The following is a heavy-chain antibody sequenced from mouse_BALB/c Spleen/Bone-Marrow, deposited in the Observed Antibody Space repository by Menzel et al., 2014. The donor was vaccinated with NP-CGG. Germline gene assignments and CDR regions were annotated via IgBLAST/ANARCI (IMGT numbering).Heavy chain of an antibody. D-gene: IGHD2-4*01. CDR1: GFTFTDYY. V-gene: IGHV7-3*02. CDR3: ARDTVITTHWYFDV. Sequence: VQLKESGGGLGQPGGSLRLSCATSGFTFTDYYMSWVRRPPGKALEWLGFIRNKANGYTTEYSASVKGRFTISRDSSQSILYLQMNTLRAEDSATYYCARDTVITTHWYFDVWGAGTTVTVSS. J-gene: IGHJ1*01. CDR2: IRNKANGYTT.